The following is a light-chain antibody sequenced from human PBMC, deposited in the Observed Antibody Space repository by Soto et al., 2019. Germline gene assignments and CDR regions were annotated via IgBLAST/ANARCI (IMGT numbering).Light chain of an antibody. Sequence: AIQLTQSPSSLSASVGDRVTITCRASQGIRIDLGWYQQKPGKAPKLLIYSASSLQIGVPSRFSGSGSGTDFTFTISGLQPEDFGTYYCLQDYNYPLTFGQGTRLEIK. CDR1: QGIRID. V-gene: IGKV1-6*01. J-gene: IGKJ5*01. CDR3: LQDYNYPLT. CDR2: SAS.